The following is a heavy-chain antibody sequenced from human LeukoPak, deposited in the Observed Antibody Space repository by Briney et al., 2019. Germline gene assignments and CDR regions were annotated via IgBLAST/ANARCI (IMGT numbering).Heavy chain of an antibody. J-gene: IGHJ4*02. Sequence: GGSLRLSCAASGFTFSIYSMNWVRQAPGKGLEWVSGINWNGGSTGYADSVKGRFTISRDNAKNSLYLQMNSLRAEDTALYYCAREGYSSSHLDYWGQGNLVTVSS. CDR2: INWNGGST. D-gene: IGHD6-13*01. CDR3: AREGYSSSHLDY. CDR1: GFTFSIYS. V-gene: IGHV3-20*04.